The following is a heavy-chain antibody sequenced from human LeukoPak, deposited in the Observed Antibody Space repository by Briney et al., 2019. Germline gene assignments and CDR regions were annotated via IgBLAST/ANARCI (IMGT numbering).Heavy chain of an antibody. CDR2: IYYSGST. CDR3: ARGIAAAGTDNWFDP. Sequence: SETLSLTCTVSGGSISSGDYYWSWIRQPPGKGLEWIGYIYYSGSTYYNPSLKSRVTISVDTSKNQFSLKLSSVTAADTAVYYCARGIAAAGTDNWFDPWGQGTLVTVSS. CDR1: GGSISSGDYY. V-gene: IGHV4-30-4*08. D-gene: IGHD6-13*01. J-gene: IGHJ5*02.